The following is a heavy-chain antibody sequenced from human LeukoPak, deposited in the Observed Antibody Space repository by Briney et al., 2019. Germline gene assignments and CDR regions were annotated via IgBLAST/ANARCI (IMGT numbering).Heavy chain of an antibody. J-gene: IGHJ5*02. CDR1: GFTFSSSA. V-gene: IGHV3-23*01. CDR3: ARGGPHNWFDP. CDR2: ISASGGST. Sequence: GGSLRLSCAASGFTFSSSAMSWVRQVPGKGLEWVSGISASGGSTSYADSVRGRFTISRDNSKNTLYVQMNSLRAEDTAVYYCARGGPHNWFDPWGQGTLVTVSS.